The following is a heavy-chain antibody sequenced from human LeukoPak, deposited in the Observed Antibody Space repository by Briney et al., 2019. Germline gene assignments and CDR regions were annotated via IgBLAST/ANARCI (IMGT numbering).Heavy chain of an antibody. CDR2: ISYDGSNT. CDR3: ATLDVKGITNHYYGIDV. J-gene: IGHJ6*02. D-gene: IGHD3-3*01. V-gene: IGHV3-30*03. CDR1: GFTFSSYG. Sequence: HPGTSLRLSCAASGFTFSSYGMHWVRQAPGKGLEWVAVISYDGSNTYYADSVKGRFTISRDNSKNTLYLQMNSLRAEATAVYYCATLDVKGITNHYYGIDVWGQGTTVTVSS.